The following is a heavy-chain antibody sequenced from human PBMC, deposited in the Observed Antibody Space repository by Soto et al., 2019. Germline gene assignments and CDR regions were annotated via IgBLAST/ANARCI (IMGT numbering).Heavy chain of an antibody. V-gene: IGHV1-69*13. CDR1: GGTFSSYA. CDR3: ASSSAPYYSSSWYWFDP. J-gene: IGHJ5*02. CDR2: IIPIFGTA. D-gene: IGHD6-13*01. Sequence: SVKVSCKASGGTFSSYAISWVRQAPGQGLEWMGGIIPIFGTANYAQKFQGRVTITADESTSTAYMELSSLRSEDTAVYYCASSSAPYYSSSWYWFDPWGQGTLVTVSS.